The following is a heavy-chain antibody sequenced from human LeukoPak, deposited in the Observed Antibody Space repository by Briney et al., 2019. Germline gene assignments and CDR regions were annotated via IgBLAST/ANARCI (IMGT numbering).Heavy chain of an antibody. J-gene: IGHJ4*02. CDR2: VRTTAEGETT. CDR3: TAGLGKTDYDS. CDR1: GFNFNDAW. V-gene: IGHV3-15*01. Sequence: GGSLRLSCEGSGFNFNDAWMSWIRQAPGKGLEWVGRVRTTAEGETTDYAAPVRGRFIISRDDSKSMVYLQMNRLETEDTAIYYCTAGLGKTDYDSWGQGTLVTVSS. D-gene: IGHD4-11*01.